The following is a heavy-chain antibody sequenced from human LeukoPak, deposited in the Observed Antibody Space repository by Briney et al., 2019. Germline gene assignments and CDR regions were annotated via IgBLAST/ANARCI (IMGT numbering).Heavy chain of an antibody. V-gene: IGHV4-39*01. Sequence: SETLSLTCTVSGGSISSSSYYWGWIRQPPGKGLEWIGSIYYSGSTYYNPSLKSRVTISVDTSKNQFSLKLSSVTAADTAVYCARHRAEMATITDDAFDIWGQGTMVTVSS. J-gene: IGHJ3*02. D-gene: IGHD5-24*01. CDR1: GGSISSSSYY. CDR3: ARHRAEMATITDDAFDI. CDR2: IYYSGST.